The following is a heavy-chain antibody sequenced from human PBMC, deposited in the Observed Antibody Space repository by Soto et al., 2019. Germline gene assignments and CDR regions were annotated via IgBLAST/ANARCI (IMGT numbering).Heavy chain of an antibody. CDR1: GFTFSSYW. CDR2: INSDGSST. CDR3: ARVTYYDFWSGYYNYYYMDV. D-gene: IGHD3-3*01. J-gene: IGHJ6*03. V-gene: IGHV3-74*01. Sequence: EVQLVESGGGLVQPGGSLRLSCAASGFTFSSYWMHWFRQAPGKGLVWVSRINSDGSSTSYADSVKGRFTISRDNAKNTLYLQMNSLRAEDTAVYYCARVTYYDFWSGYYNYYYMDVWGKGTTVTVSS.